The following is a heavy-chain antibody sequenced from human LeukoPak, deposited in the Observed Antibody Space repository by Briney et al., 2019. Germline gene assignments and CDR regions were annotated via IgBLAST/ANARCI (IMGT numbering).Heavy chain of an antibody. J-gene: IGHJ4*02. CDR1: GYTFTSYY. D-gene: IGHD4-23*01. CDR3: ARVRNSGGKSWYYFDY. V-gene: IGHV1-46*01. Sequence: ASVKVSCKASGYTFTSYYMHWVRQAPGQGLEWMGIINPSGGSTSYAQKFQGRVTMTRDTSTSTVYMELSSLRSEDTAVYYCARVRNSGGKSWYYFDYWGQGTLVTVSS. CDR2: INPSGGST.